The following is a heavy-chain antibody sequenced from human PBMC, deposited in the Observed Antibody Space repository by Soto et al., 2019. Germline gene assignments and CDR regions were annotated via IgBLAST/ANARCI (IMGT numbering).Heavy chain of an antibody. D-gene: IGHD3-10*01. V-gene: IGHV1-3*01. CDR2: INAGNGNT. Sequence: QVQLVQSGAEVKKPGASVKVSCKASGYTFSNYLLHWVRQAPGQRLEWMGWINAGNGNTKYSQRFQGRVTLTWDTSGSTAYMQLSSLRSEDTAVYFCAAPSFGSGNFFWGQGTLVTVSS. CDR1: GYTFSNYL. J-gene: IGHJ4*02. CDR3: AAPSFGSGNFF.